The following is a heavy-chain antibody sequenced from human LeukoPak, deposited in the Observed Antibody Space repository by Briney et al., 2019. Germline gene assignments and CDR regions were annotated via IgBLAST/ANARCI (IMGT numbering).Heavy chain of an antibody. V-gene: IGHV4-61*01. Sequence: PSETLSLTCTVSGGSVSSGSYYWSWIRQPPGKGLEWIGYIYYSGSTNYNPSLKSRVTISVDTSKNQFSLKLSSVTAADTAVYYCAGLDYDLWTWGQGTLVTVSS. CDR1: GGSVSSGSYY. D-gene: IGHD3-3*01. CDR3: AGLDYDLWT. J-gene: IGHJ5*02. CDR2: IYYSGST.